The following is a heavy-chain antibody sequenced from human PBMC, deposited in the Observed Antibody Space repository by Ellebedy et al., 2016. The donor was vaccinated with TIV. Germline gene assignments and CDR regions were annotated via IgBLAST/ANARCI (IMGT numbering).Heavy chain of an antibody. V-gene: IGHV1-2*02. D-gene: IGHD3-16*01. CDR1: RYTFSGYY. Sequence: ASVKVSXKASRYTFSGYYMHWVRQAPGQGLEWMGWINPNSGDTHYAQKFQGRVTMTRDTSISTVYMDLRRLRSDDAAVYYCARGSPLEGGDTSGPPFGYWGQGTLVTVSS. CDR3: ARGSPLEGGDTSGPPFGY. J-gene: IGHJ4*02. CDR2: INPNSGDT.